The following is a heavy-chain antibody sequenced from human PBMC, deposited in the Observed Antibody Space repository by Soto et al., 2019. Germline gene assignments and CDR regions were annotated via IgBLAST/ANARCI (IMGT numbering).Heavy chain of an antibody. J-gene: IGHJ6*02. V-gene: IGHV1-18*01. D-gene: IGHD6-6*01. Sequence: QVQLVQSGAEVKKPGASVTVSCKASGYTFSTYLIAWVRQAPGQGLEWMGWISISTGDTDYAQNLQGRVTLTTDKSSSTAYMELRSLRPDDTALYYCARDGPGRPYGMDVWRQGTPVIVSS. CDR2: ISISTGDT. CDR3: ARDGPGRPYGMDV. CDR1: GYTFSTYL.